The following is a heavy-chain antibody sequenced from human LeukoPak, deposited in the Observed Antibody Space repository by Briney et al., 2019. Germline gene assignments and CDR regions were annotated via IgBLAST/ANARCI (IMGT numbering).Heavy chain of an antibody. D-gene: IGHD3-3*01. Sequence: GAPGISSAAPGFTLCNFLVSLLRQAPGKGREGVANVRVDGNEKYYVDSVKGRFTISRDNAQNSLYLQMNSLRAEDTAVYYCARDRDFWSGFDYWGQGTLVTVSS. CDR3: ARDRDFWSGFDY. V-gene: IGHV3-7*01. CDR1: GFTLCNFL. J-gene: IGHJ4*02. CDR2: VRVDGNEK.